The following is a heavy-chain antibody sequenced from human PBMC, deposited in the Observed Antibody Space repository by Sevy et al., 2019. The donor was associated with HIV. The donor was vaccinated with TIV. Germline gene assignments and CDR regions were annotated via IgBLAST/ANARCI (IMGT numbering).Heavy chain of an antibody. D-gene: IGHD2-15*01. CDR3: ASGTNCSGGSCYHLTPRPRKYYFDY. CDR2: INDSGST. CDR1: GGSFSGYY. V-gene: IGHV4-34*01. Sequence: SETLSLTCAVYGGSFSGYYWSWIRQPPGKGLEWIGEINDSGSTNYNPSLKSRVTISVDTSKNQFSLKPSSVTAADTAVYYCASGTNCSGGSCYHLTPRPRKYYFDYWGQGTLVTVSS. J-gene: IGHJ4*02.